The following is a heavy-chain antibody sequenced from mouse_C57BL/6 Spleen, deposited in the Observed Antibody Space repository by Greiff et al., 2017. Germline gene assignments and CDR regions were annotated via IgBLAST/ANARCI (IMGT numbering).Heavy chain of an antibody. V-gene: IGHV1-55*01. Sequence: QVQLQQPGAELVKPGASVKMSCKASGYTFTSYWITWVKQRPGQGLKWIGDIYPGSGSPNYNEKFKSKATLTVEKSSSTVYLELSRLTSDDSAVYYCARRGGNYVCDYWGEGTTLTVSS. CDR3: ARRGGNYVCDY. J-gene: IGHJ2*01. CDR2: IYPGSGSP. CDR1: GYTFTSYW. D-gene: IGHD2-1*01.